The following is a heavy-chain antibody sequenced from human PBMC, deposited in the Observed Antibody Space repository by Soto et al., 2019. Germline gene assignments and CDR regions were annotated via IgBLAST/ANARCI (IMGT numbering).Heavy chain of an antibody. V-gene: IGHV4-30-2*01. J-gene: IGHJ4*02. CDR2: IYHSGST. CDR1: GGSISSGGYS. Sequence: PSETLSLTCAVSGGSISSGGYSWIWIRQPPGKGLEWIGYIYHSGSTYYNPSLKSRVTISVDRSKNQFSLKLSSVTAADTAVYYCARAYCSGGSCRFDYWGQGTLVTVSS. D-gene: IGHD2-15*01. CDR3: ARAYCSGGSCRFDY.